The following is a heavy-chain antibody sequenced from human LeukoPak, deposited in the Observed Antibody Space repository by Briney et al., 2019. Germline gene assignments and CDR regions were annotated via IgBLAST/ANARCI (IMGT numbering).Heavy chain of an antibody. CDR3: ARKMDYGDFARGVPFDP. Sequence: SGTLSLTCTVSGGSISSYYWSWLRQPPAKGLEGIGHIYYSRSTNYNPSLKSRVTISVDTSKIQFSLKLSSVTAADTAVYYCARKMDYGDFARGVPFDPWGQGTLVTVSS. J-gene: IGHJ5*02. CDR1: GGSISSYY. D-gene: IGHD4-17*01. V-gene: IGHV4-59*01. CDR2: IYYSRST.